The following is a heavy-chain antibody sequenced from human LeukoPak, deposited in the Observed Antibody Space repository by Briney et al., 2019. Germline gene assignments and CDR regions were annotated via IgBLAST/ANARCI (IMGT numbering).Heavy chain of an antibody. Sequence: ASVKVSCKVSGYTLTELSMHWVRQAPAKGLEWMGGFDPEDGETIYAQKFQGRVTMTEDTSTDTAYMELSSLRSEDTAVYYCATGGIVVVIPGGHTNNAFDIWGQGTMVTVSS. J-gene: IGHJ3*02. V-gene: IGHV1-24*01. CDR3: ATGGIVVVIPGGHTNNAFDI. CDR2: FDPEDGET. CDR1: GYTLTELS. D-gene: IGHD3-22*01.